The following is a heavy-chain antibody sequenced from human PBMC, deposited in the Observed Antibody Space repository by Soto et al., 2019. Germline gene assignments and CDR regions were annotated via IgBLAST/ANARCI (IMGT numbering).Heavy chain of an antibody. CDR1: GGSISSYY. J-gene: IGHJ5*02. D-gene: IGHD6-19*01. V-gene: IGHV4-59*01. CDR3: ARLYSSGWANWFDP. Sequence: SETLSLTCTVSGGSISSYYWSWIRQPPGKGLEWIGYIYYSGSTNYNPSLKSRVTISVDTSKNQFSLKLSSVTAADTAVYYCARLYSSGWANWFDPWGQGTLVTVSS. CDR2: IYYSGST.